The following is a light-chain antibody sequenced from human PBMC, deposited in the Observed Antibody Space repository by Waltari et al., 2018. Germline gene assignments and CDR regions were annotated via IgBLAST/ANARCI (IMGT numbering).Light chain of an antibody. Sequence: QSVLTQPPSVSGAPGQRVTIACTGSSSNIGAGSDVRWYQHLPGTAPKLLIHGNNNRPSGVPDRFSGSRSGTSASLAITGLQAEDEADYYCQSYDSSLSGWVFGGGTKLTVL. J-gene: IGLJ3*02. CDR2: GNN. CDR3: QSYDSSLSGWV. CDR1: SSNIGAGSD. V-gene: IGLV1-40*01.